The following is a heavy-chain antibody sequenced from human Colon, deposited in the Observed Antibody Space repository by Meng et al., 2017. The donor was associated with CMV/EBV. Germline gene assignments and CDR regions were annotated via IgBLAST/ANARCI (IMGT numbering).Heavy chain of an antibody. CDR3: AKVDSAIGRSSFDY. Sequence: GESLKISCAASGFTFNKYALNLVRQTPGKGLEWVASIRYAGIDKFYADSVKGRFTITRDNSKNMLFLQMNSLRDDDTSVYYCAKVDSAIGRSSFDYWGQGTMVTVSS. V-gene: IGHV3-30*02. CDR1: GFTFNKYA. D-gene: IGHD5-18*01. CDR2: IRYAGIDK. J-gene: IGHJ4*02.